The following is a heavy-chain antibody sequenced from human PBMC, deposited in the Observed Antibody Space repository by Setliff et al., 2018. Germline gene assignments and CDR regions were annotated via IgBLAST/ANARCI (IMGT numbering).Heavy chain of an antibody. CDR1: GFIFDDYG. CDR3: AKDPENYEQSFDY. CDR2: IRYDANNK. Sequence: GGSLRLSCAASGFIFDDYGMSWVRQAPGKGLEWVAFIRYDANNKYYADSVKGRFTISRDNPKNTLYLQMNSLRDEDTAVYYCAKDPENYEQSFDYWGQGTLVTVSS. V-gene: IGHV3-30*02. J-gene: IGHJ4*02. D-gene: IGHD3-16*01.